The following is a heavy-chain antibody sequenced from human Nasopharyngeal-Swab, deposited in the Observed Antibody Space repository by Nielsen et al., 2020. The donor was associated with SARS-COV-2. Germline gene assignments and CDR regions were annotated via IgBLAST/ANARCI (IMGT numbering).Heavy chain of an antibody. CDR1: GFTFSSYS. V-gene: IGHV3-21*01. D-gene: IGHD2-2*01. Sequence: GGSLRLSCAASGFTFSSYSMNWVRQAPGKGLEWVSSISSSSSYIYYADSVKGRFTISRDYAKNSLYLQMNSLRAEDTAVYYCARDGGSSDAFDIWGQGTMVTVSS. J-gene: IGHJ3*02. CDR3: ARDGGSSDAFDI. CDR2: ISSSSSYI.